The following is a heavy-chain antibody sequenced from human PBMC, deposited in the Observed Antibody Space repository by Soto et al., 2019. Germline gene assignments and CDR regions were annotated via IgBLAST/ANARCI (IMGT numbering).Heavy chain of an antibody. Sequence: ASVKVSCKASGYTFTSCCMRWARQAPGQGLEWMGWISAYNGNTNYAQKLQGRVTMTTDTSTSTAYMELRSLRSDDTAVYYCARDSSGWFDPWGQGTLVTVSS. CDR2: ISAYNGNT. D-gene: IGHD6-6*01. CDR3: ARDSSGWFDP. J-gene: IGHJ5*02. V-gene: IGHV1-18*01. CDR1: GYTFTSCC.